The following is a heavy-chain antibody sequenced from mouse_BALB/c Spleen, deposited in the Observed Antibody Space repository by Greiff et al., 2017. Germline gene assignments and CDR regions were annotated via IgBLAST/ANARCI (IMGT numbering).Heavy chain of an antibody. CDR2: IDPSDSYT. CDR1: GFTFTSYW. J-gene: IGHJ4*01. V-gene: IGHV1S127*01. CDR3: TRGPLRRGIHYYAMDY. Sequence: QVQLQQPGAELVKPGASVKMSCQASGFTFTSYWMPWVKQRPGKGLEWIGVIDPSDSYTSYNQKFKGKATLTVDTSSSTAYMQLSSLTSEDSAVYYCTRGPLRRGIHYYAMDYWGQGTSVTVSS.